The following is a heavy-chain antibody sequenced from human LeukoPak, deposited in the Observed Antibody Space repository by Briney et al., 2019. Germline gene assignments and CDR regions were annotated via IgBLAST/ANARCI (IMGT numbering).Heavy chain of an antibody. Sequence: PSETLSLTCAVYGGPFSGYYWSWIRQPPGKGLEWIGEINHSGGTNYNPSLKSRVTISVDTSKNQFSLKLSSVTAADTAVYYCAREATHCSSTSCYKGYYYYMDVWGKGTTVTVSS. CDR2: INHSGGT. J-gene: IGHJ6*03. D-gene: IGHD2-2*02. V-gene: IGHV4-34*01. CDR1: GGPFSGYY. CDR3: AREATHCSSTSCYKGYYYYMDV.